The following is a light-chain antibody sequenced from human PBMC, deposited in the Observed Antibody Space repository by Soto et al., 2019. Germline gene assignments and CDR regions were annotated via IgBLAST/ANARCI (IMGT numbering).Light chain of an antibody. CDR3: QQYNNWPRT. J-gene: IGKJ1*01. CDR1: QSVSSN. V-gene: IGKV3-15*01. CDR2: GAS. Sequence: EIVMTQSASTLSVSPGERATLSCRASQSVSSNLAWYQQKTGQAPRLLIYGASTRATGIPARFSGSVYGTEFNLTISSLQSEDFAVYYCQQYNNWPRTFGQGTKVDIK.